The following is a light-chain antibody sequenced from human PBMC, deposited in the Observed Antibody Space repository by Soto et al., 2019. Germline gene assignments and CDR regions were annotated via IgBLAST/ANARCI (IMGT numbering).Light chain of an antibody. CDR1: SSNIGSNT. V-gene: IGLV1-44*01. CDR3: AAWDDSRVV. CDR2: SNN. J-gene: IGLJ2*01. Sequence: QSVLTQPPSASGTPGQRVTISCSGSSSNIGSNTVNWYQQLPGTAPKLLIYSNNKRPSGVPDRFSGSKSGTSASLAISGLQSEDEADYYCAAWDDSRVVFGGGTKLTVL.